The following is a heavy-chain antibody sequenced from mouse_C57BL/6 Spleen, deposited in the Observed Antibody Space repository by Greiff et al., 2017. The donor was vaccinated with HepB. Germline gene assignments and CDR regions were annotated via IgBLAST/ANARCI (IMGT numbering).Heavy chain of an antibody. CDR3: ARRDGSSPLDY. J-gene: IGHJ2*01. V-gene: IGHV1-26*01. Sequence: VQLPQSGPELVKPGASVKISCKASGYTFTDYYMNWVKQSHGKSLEWIGDINPNNGGTSYNQKFKGKATLTVDKSSSTAYMELRSLTSEDAAVYYCARRDGSSPLDYWGQGTTLTVSS. CDR1: GYTFTDYY. D-gene: IGHD1-1*01. CDR2: INPNNGGT.